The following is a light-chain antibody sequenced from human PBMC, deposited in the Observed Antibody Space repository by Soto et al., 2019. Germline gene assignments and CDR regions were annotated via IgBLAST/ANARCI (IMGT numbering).Light chain of an antibody. CDR1: QSVSSN. Sequence: EIVMTQSPATLSVSPGERATLSCMASQSVSSNLSWYQQKPGQAPRLLLYGASTRATGIPARFSGSGSGTEFTLTISSLQSEDFAVYYCQQYNNWPPVTFGQGTRLEIK. V-gene: IGKV3-15*01. CDR2: GAS. CDR3: QQYNNWPPVT. J-gene: IGKJ5*01.